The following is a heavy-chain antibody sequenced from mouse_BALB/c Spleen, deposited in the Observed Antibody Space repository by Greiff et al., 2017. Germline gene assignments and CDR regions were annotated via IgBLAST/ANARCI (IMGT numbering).Heavy chain of an antibody. D-gene: IGHD1-1*01. Sequence: DVKLQESGGGLVQPGGSMKLSCVASGFTFSNYWMNWVRQSPEKGLEWVAEIRLKSNNYATHYAESVKGRFTISRDDSKSSVYLQMNNLRAEDTGIYYCTRHYYGSSPFAYWGQGTLVTVSA. V-gene: IGHV6-6*02. CDR3: TRHYYGSSPFAY. J-gene: IGHJ3*01. CDR2: IRLKSNNYAT. CDR1: GFTFSNYW.